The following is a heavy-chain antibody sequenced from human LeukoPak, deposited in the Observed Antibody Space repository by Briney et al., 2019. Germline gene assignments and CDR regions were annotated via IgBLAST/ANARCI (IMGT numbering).Heavy chain of an antibody. CDR3: AKVVGATSAFDV. Sequence: GASVKVSCKDSGYTFNTYGITWVRQAPGQGLEWMGWISAFTDSTNYAQKFQDRVTVTKDTSTSTAYMELRSLTSDDTAVHYCAKVVGATSAFDVWGQGTMVTVSS. J-gene: IGHJ3*01. D-gene: IGHD1-26*01. CDR2: ISAFTDST. CDR1: GYTFNTYG. V-gene: IGHV1-18*01.